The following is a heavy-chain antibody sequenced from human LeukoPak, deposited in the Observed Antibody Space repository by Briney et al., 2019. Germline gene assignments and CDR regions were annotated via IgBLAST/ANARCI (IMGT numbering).Heavy chain of an antibody. CDR2: FSVSGDST. J-gene: IGHJ6*03. Sequence: GGSLRLSCAASGFTFSSQGMSWVRQAPGRGLEWVSGFSVSGDSTHYADSVKGRFTISRDNSKNTLNLQMNSLRAEDTAIYYCAKGRVTRLLSYYYMDVWGKGTTVTVSS. V-gene: IGHV3-23*01. CDR1: GFTFSSQG. CDR3: AKGRVTRLLSYYYMDV. D-gene: IGHD5-18*01.